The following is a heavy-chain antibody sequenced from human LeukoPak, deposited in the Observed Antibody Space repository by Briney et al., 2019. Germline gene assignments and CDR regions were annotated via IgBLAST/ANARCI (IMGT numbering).Heavy chain of an antibody. D-gene: IGHD2-2*01. J-gene: IGHJ3*02. CDR3: ARGPPRGYCSSTNCYGAFDI. Sequence: GASVKVSCKASGYTFISYGITWVRQAPGQGLEWMGWISTSNGNTNYAQKLQGRVTMTTDTSTTTAYMDLRSLRSDDTAVYYCARGPPRGYCSSTNCYGAFDIWGQGTMVTVSS. CDR2: ISTSNGNT. CDR1: GYTFISYG. V-gene: IGHV1-18*01.